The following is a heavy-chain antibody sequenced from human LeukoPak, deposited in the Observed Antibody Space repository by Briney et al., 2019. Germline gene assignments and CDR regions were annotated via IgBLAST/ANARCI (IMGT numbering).Heavy chain of an antibody. V-gene: IGHV4-34*01. D-gene: IGHD3-10*01. J-gene: IGHJ4*02. CDR1: GGSFSGYY. CDR2: INHSGST. Sequence: SETLSLTCAVYGGSFSGYYWSWIRQPPGKGLEWIGEINHSGSTNYNPSLKSQVTISVDTSKNQFSLKLSSVTAADTAVYYCARKALDDGSYYNVPFDYWGQGTLVTVSS. CDR3: ARKALDDGSYYNVPFDY.